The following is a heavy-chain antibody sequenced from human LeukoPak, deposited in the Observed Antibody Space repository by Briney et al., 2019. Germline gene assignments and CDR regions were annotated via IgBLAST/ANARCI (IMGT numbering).Heavy chain of an antibody. CDR1: GFTFSSYT. D-gene: IGHD6-19*01. Sequence: KPGGSLRLSCAASGFTFSSYTMNWVRQAPGKGLEWVSCISSSSSYIHYADSVKGRFTISRDNSKNTLYLQMNSLRAEDTAVYYCAKSNSGRYLLDNWGQGTLVTVSS. CDR3: AKSNSGRYLLDN. J-gene: IGHJ4*02. V-gene: IGHV3-21*04. CDR2: ISSSSSYI.